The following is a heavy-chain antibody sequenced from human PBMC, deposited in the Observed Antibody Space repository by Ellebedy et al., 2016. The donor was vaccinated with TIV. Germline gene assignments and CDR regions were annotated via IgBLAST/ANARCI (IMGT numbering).Heavy chain of an antibody. CDR1: GFTVSGKY. Sequence: GGSLRLSCAASGFTVSGKYMSWVRQAPGRGLEWVSVIYAGGATAYADSVRGRFTLSRDTSKNTVYLQMDSLRTEDTAVYYCARGPSTSAHLDSWGQGALVIVSS. CDR2: IYAGGAT. CDR3: ARGPSTSAHLDS. J-gene: IGHJ4*02. V-gene: IGHV3-66*02.